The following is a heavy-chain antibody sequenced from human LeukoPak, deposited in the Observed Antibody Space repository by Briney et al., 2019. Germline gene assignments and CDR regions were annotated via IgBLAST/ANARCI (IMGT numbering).Heavy chain of an antibody. J-gene: IGHJ4*02. V-gene: IGHV3-7*01. CDR2: TKEDGSET. CDR1: AFTFSDYW. CDR3: TRDRGWQQFDY. Sequence: PGGSLRLSCAASAFTFSDYWMTWVRQAPGKGLERVANTKEDGSETYYVDSVKGRFTISRDNAKNSLYLQMSSLRDDDTAVYYCTRDRGWQQFDYWGQGTLVTVSS. D-gene: IGHD5-24*01.